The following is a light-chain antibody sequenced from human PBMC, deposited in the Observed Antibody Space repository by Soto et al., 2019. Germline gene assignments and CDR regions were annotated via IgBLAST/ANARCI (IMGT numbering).Light chain of an antibody. J-gene: IGKJ5*01. CDR1: QSITNNY. CDR2: GAS. V-gene: IGKV3-20*01. Sequence: ETVLTQPPGTLSLSPGERATLSCRASQSITNNYLNWYQQKPAQTPSLLISGASSRVTAMPDRLSGSGSGTDFTLTISRRETEDVAVYYRQQYRTSPITFGQGTRLEIK. CDR3: QQYRTSPIT.